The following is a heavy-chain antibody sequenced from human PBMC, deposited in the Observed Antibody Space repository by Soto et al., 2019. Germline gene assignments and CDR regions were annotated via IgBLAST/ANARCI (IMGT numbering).Heavy chain of an antibody. J-gene: IGHJ4*02. CDR2: IIPIFGTA. D-gene: IGHD3-9*01. Sequence: SVKVSCKASGGTFSSYAISWVRQAPGQGLEWMGGIIPIFGTANYAQKFQGRVTITADESTSTAYMELSSLRSEDTAVYYCARVLRYFDWPTADWGQGTLVTVSS. V-gene: IGHV1-69*13. CDR3: ARVLRYFDWPTAD. CDR1: GGTFSSYA.